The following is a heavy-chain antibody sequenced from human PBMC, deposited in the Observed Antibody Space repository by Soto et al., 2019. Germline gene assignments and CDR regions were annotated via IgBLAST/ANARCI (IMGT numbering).Heavy chain of an antibody. D-gene: IGHD5-18*01. V-gene: IGHV4-59*01. CDR1: GGSISSYY. CDR3: ARMGQIPLWQTGSWFDP. CDR2: IYYSGST. Sequence: SETLSLTCTVSGGSISSYYWSWIRQPPGKGLEWIGYIYYSGSTNYNPSLKSRVTISVDTSKHQFSLKLSSVTAADTAVYYCARMGQIPLWQTGSWFDPWGQGTLVTVSS. J-gene: IGHJ5*02.